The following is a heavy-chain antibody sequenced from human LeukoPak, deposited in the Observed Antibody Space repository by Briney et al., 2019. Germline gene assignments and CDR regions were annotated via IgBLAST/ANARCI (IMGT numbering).Heavy chain of an antibody. V-gene: IGHV3-73*01. D-gene: IGHD6-19*01. J-gene: IGHJ2*01. CDR3: TRWAHSSGWYFDL. CDR2: IRSKPNNYAT. CDR1: GFTFSGSA. Sequence: GGSLRLSCAASGFTFSGSAMHWVRQASGKGLEWVGRIRSKPNNYATAFAASVKGRLTISRDDSKNTAYLHMNSLKTEDTAVYYCTRWAHSSGWYFDLWGRGTLVTVSS.